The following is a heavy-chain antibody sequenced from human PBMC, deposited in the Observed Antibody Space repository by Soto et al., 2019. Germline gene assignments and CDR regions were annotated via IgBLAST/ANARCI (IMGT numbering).Heavy chain of an antibody. CDR2: IDHSGST. CDR3: ARAGTYYDFWSGYSRNNPQYDY. Sequence: SETLSLTCAVYGGSFSGHYWSWIRQPPGKGLEWIGEIDHSGSTNYNPSLKSRVTISVDTSKNQFSLNLNSVTAADTAIYYCARAGTYYDFWSGYSRNNPQYDYWGQGTLVTVSS. CDR1: GGSFSGHY. J-gene: IGHJ4*02. D-gene: IGHD3-3*01. V-gene: IGHV4-34*01.